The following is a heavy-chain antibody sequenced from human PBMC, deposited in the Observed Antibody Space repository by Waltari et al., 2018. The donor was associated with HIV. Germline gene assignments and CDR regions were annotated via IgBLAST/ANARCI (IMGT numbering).Heavy chain of an antibody. D-gene: IGHD5-18*01. Sequence: EVKLVESGGGLVQPGGSVRLSCAASGLPFSSYEMNWVRQAPGNGLKGFSYSRSRGISIYYADSVKGRFTISRDNGKKSLYLQMNILRAEDTAVYCCAKVREKQLWLRNWDFDLWGRGTLVTVSS. J-gene: IGHJ2*01. CDR2: SRSRGISI. CDR3: AKVREKQLWLRNWDFDL. V-gene: IGHV3-48*03. CDR1: GLPFSSYE.